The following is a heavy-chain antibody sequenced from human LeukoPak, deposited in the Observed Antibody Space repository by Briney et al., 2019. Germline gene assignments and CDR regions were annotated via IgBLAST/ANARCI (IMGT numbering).Heavy chain of an antibody. CDR1: GGSFSGFY. V-gene: IGHV4-34*01. D-gene: IGHD2/OR15-2a*01. CDR2: INHSGST. J-gene: IGHJ4*02. Sequence: SETLSLTCAVYGGSFSGFYWNWIRQPPGKGLEWIEEINHSGSTNYNPSLKSRVTISVDTSKNQFSLKLSSVTAADTAVYYCASRNMGHWGQGTLVTVSS. CDR3: ASRNMGH.